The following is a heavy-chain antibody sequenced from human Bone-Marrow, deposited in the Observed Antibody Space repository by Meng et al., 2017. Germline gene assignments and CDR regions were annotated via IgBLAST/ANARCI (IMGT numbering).Heavy chain of an antibody. CDR2: INAVFGTT. J-gene: IGHJ4*02. CDR1: GGIFSNYV. CDR3: ARKAGNCISTTCYSLDY. D-gene: IGHD2-2*01. V-gene: IGHV1-69*05. Sequence: QVQLVQSGAEVMKPGSSVKGSCKALGGIFSNYVIGWVRQAPGQGLEWMGGINAVFGTTNYAQKFQDRVTITSDESTSTVYMELTRLTSEDTAVYFCARKAGNCISTTCYSLDYWGQGTLVTVSS.